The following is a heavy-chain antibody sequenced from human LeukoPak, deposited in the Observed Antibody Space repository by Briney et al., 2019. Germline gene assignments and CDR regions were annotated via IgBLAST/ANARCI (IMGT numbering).Heavy chain of an antibody. Sequence: SETLSLTCTVSGDSISSYYWSWIRQPAGKGLEWIGRIHPSGSTNYNPSLKSRVTLSVDTSKNQFSLKLNSVTAADTAVYYCARGPPPDFDYWGRGTLVTVSS. CDR2: IHPSGST. J-gene: IGHJ4*02. V-gene: IGHV4-4*07. CDR3: ARGPPPDFDY. CDR1: GDSISSYY.